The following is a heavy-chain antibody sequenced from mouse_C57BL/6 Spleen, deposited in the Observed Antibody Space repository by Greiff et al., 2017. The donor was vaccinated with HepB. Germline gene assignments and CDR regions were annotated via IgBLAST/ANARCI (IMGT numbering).Heavy chain of an antibody. CDR3: ASEGLTAWFAY. CDR2: IDPSDSYT. CDR1: GYTFTSYW. J-gene: IGHJ3*01. V-gene: IGHV1-69*01. Sequence: VQLQQSGAELVMPGASVKLSCKASGYTFTSYWMHWVKQRPGQGLEWIGEIDPSDSYTNYNQKFKGKSTLTVDKSSSTAYMQLSSLTSEDSAVYYCASEGLTAWFAYWGQGTLVTVSA. D-gene: IGHD3-1*01.